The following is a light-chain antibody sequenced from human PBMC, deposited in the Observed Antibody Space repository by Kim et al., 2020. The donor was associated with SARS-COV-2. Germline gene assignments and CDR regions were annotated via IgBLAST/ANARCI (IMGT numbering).Light chain of an antibody. Sequence: PGESATHSFRASQNIDTYLAWDQQRPGQAPRILVYDASNRATGVPDRFSGSGSGTDFTLTISSLEPEDFSIYYCQQRNSWTPAVTFGGGTKVDIK. CDR1: QNIDTY. J-gene: IGKJ4*01. CDR2: DAS. V-gene: IGKV3-11*01. CDR3: QQRNSWTPAVT.